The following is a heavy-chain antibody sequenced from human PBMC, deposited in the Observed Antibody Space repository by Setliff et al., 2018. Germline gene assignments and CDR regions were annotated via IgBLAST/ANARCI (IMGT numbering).Heavy chain of an antibody. CDR1: GDSINRSGYY. J-gene: IGHJ5*01. D-gene: IGHD1-26*01. Sequence: SETLSLTCNVSGDSINRSGYYWGWIRQPPGKGLEWIGSMYYSGSNDYNTSLKSRVTISLDTSKNQFSLRLTSVTAADTAVYYCARSYHLVLTNWFDAWGHGTLVTV. V-gene: IGHV4-39*07. CDR3: ARSYHLVLTNWFDA. CDR2: MYYSGSN.